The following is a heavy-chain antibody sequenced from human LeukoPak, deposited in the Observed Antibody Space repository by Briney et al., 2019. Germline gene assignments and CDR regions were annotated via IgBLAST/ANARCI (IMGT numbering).Heavy chain of an antibody. Sequence: ASVKVSCKASGYTFTGYYMHWVRQAPGQGLEWMGWINPNSGGTDYAQKFQGRVTMTRDTSISTAYMELSRLRSDDTAVYYCARDLIMAPVTIFGVVVRGEFDYWGQGTLVTVSS. CDR1: GYTFTGYY. J-gene: IGHJ4*02. D-gene: IGHD3-3*01. CDR3: ARDLIMAPVTIFGVVVRGEFDY. V-gene: IGHV1-2*02. CDR2: INPNSGGT.